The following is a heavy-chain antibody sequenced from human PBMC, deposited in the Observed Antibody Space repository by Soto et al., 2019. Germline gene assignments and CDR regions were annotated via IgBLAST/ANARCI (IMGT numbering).Heavy chain of an antibody. CDR2: IYYSGST. Sequence: QVQLQESGPGLVKPSQTLSLTCTVSGGSISSGDYYWSWIRQPPGKGLEWIGYIYYSGSTYYNPSLKSRVTISVDTSKNQFSLKLSSVTAADTAVYYCAREPGPTIFGVPNIADWGQGTLVTVSS. D-gene: IGHD3-3*01. V-gene: IGHV4-30-4*01. J-gene: IGHJ4*02. CDR1: GGSISSGDYY. CDR3: AREPGPTIFGVPNIAD.